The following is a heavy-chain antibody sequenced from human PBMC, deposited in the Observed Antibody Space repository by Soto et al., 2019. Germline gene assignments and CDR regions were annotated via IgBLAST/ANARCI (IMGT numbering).Heavy chain of an antibody. D-gene: IGHD1-26*01. Sequence: SETLSLTCAVYGGSFSGYYWSWIRQPPGKGLEWIGEINHSGSTNYNPSLKSRVTISVDTSKNQFFLKLSSVTAADTAVYYCARGRAWGYYYYGMDVWGQGATVTVSS. CDR1: GGSFSGYY. CDR3: ARGRAWGYYYYGMDV. J-gene: IGHJ6*02. CDR2: INHSGST. V-gene: IGHV4-34*01.